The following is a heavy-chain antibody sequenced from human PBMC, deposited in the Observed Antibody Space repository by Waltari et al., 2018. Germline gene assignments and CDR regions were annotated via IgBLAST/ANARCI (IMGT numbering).Heavy chain of an antibody. V-gene: IGHV3-23*01. CDR2: ISGSGGST. Sequence: EVQLLESGGGLVQPGGSLRLSCAASGFTFSSYGMRWVRQAPGKGREGDPAISGSGGSTYYADSGKGRFTISRDNSKNTLYLQMNSLRAEDTAVYYCAKDRGRDDFWSGYYKPYYYGMDVWGQGTTVTVSS. CDR3: AKDRGRDDFWSGYYKPYYYGMDV. J-gene: IGHJ6*02. CDR1: GFTFSSYG. D-gene: IGHD3-3*01.